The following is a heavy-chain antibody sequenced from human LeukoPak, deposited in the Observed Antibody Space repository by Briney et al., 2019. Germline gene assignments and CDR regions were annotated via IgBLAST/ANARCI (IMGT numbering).Heavy chain of an antibody. Sequence: PSETLSLTCAVSGGSIRSGGYSWSWIRQPPGKGLEWIGYIYHSGSTYYNPSLKSRVTISVDRSKNQFSLKLSSVTAADTAVYYCSRVAVAGTWFDPWGQGTLVTVSS. D-gene: IGHD6-19*01. CDR1: GGSIRSGGYS. CDR3: SRVAVAGTWFDP. J-gene: IGHJ5*02. V-gene: IGHV4-30-2*01. CDR2: IYHSGST.